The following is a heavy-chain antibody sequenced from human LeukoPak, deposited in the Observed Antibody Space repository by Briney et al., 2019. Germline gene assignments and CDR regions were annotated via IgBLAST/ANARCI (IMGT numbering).Heavy chain of an antibody. CDR1: GFTFSSYS. J-gene: IGHJ4*02. CDR2: ISSSSSYI. V-gene: IGHV3-21*01. D-gene: IGHD2-2*01. CDR3: ARDGYCSSTSCSYDY. Sequence: GGSLRLSCAASGFTFSSYSMNWVRQAPGKGLEWVSSISSSSSYIYYADSVKGRFTISRDNAKSSLYLQMNSLRAEDTAVYYCARDGYCSSTSCSYDYWGQGTLVTVSS.